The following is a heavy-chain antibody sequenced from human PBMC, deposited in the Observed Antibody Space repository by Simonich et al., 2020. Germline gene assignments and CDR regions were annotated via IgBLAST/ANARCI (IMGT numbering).Heavy chain of an antibody. V-gene: IGHV1-18*01. CDR1: GYTFTSYG. J-gene: IGHJ4*02. CDR3: ARASRGTWWYYYFDY. D-gene: IGHD2-15*01. Sequence: QVQLVQSGAEVKKPGASVKVSCKASGYTFTSYGISWVRQAPGQGLEWMGWLSADKGNTNYAQKLQGRGTMTTDTSTRTAYMELRSLRSDDTAVYYCARASRGTWWYYYFDYWGQGTLVTVSS. CDR2: LSADKGNT.